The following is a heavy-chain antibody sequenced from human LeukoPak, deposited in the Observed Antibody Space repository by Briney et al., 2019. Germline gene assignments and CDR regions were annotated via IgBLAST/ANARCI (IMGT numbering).Heavy chain of an antibody. V-gene: IGHV3-15*01. CDR1: GSTFSNAW. D-gene: IGHD3-9*01. CDR2: IKSKPDGGTT. J-gene: IGHJ4*02. Sequence: GGSLRLSCAASGSTFSNAWMTWVRQAPGKGLEWVGRIKSKPDGGTTDYAAPVKGRFTISRDDSKNTLYLQMNSLKTEDTAVYYCTTLSYDIHYWGQGTLVTVSS. CDR3: TTLSYDIHY.